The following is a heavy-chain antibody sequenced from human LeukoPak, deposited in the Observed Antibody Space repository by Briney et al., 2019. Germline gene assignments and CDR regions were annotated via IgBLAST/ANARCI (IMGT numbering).Heavy chain of an antibody. D-gene: IGHD2-2*01. CDR2: IIPIFGTA. Sequence: SVKVSCKSSGCTVSSYAISWVRQPPGQGLEWMGGIIPIFGTANYAQKFRGRVTITTDGSTSTAYMELSSLRSEDTAVYYCARDYEMGVPAAIPWFDPWGQGTLVTVSS. CDR1: GCTVSSYA. J-gene: IGHJ5*02. V-gene: IGHV1-69*05. CDR3: ARDYEMGVPAAIPWFDP.